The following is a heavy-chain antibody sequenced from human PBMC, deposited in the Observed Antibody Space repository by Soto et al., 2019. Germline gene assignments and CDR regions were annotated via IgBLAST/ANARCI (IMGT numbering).Heavy chain of an antibody. J-gene: IGHJ6*02. CDR1: GGSISSYY. Sequence: QVQLQESGPGLVKPSETLSLTCTVSGGSISSYYWSWIRQPPGKGLEWIGYIYYSGSTNYNPSLKSRVTISVDTSKNQFSLKLSSVTAADTAVYYCARGRFTIFEHGMDVWGQGTTVTVSS. CDR2: IYYSGST. CDR3: ARGRFTIFEHGMDV. V-gene: IGHV4-59*01. D-gene: IGHD3-3*01.